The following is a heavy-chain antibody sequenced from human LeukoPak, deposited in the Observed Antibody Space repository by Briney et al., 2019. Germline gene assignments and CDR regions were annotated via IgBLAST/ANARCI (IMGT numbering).Heavy chain of an antibody. CDR3: AKDQDLAVAGADFDY. CDR2: INSDGSST. Sequence: GGSLRLSCAASGFTFSSYWMHWVRQAPGKGLVWVSRINSDGSSTSYADSVKGRFTISRDNAKNSLYLQMNSLRAEDTAVYYCAKDQDLAVAGADFDYWGQGTLVTVSS. CDR1: GFTFSSYW. V-gene: IGHV3-74*01. D-gene: IGHD6-19*01. J-gene: IGHJ4*02.